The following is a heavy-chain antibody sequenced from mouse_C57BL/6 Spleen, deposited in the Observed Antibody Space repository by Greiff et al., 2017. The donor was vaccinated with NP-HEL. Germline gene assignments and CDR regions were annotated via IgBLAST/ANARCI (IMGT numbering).Heavy chain of an antibody. J-gene: IGHJ1*03. Sequence: EVKVVESGGGLVKPGGSLKLSCAASGFTFSDYGMHWVRQAPEKGLEWVAYISSGSRTICSADTVKGRFTISRDHAKNTLFLQMTSLRSEETAMYYGARKGKLSLLRYWDFDVWGTGTTVTVSS. CDR1: GFTFSDYG. CDR2: ISSGSRTI. V-gene: IGHV5-17*01. CDR3: ARKGKLSLLRYWDFDV. D-gene: IGHD1-1*01.